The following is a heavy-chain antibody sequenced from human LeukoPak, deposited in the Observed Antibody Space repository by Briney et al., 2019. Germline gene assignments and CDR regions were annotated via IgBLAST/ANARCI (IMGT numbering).Heavy chain of an antibody. CDR2: IYYSGST. D-gene: IGHD4-11*01. CDR1: GGSISSSSYY. J-gene: IGHJ5*02. Sequence: PSETLSLTCTVSGGSISSSSYYWGWIRQPPGKGLEWIGSIYYSGSTYYNPSLKSRVTISVDTSKNQFSLNLSSVTAADTAVYYCARHGNSNYVSWFDPWGQGTLVTVSS. V-gene: IGHV4-39*01. CDR3: ARHGNSNYVSWFDP.